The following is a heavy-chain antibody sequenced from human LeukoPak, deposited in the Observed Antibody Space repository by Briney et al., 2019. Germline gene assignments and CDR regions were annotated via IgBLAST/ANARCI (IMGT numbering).Heavy chain of an antibody. Sequence: PGGSLRLSCAASRFTFSTFGMHWVRQAPGKGLEWVAFILYDGSKKYYADSVKGRFTISRDNSKNTLFLQMNSLRAEDTAVYYCAKVRANVGLSNFPDYWGQGTLVSVSS. CDR2: ILYDGSKK. CDR1: RFTFSTFG. J-gene: IGHJ4*02. CDR3: AKVRANVGLSNFPDY. V-gene: IGHV3-30*18. D-gene: IGHD1-26*01.